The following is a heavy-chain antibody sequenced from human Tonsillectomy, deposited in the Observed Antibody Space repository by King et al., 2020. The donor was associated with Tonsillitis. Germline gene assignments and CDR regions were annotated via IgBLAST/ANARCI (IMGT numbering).Heavy chain of an antibody. D-gene: IGHD3-16*01. V-gene: IGHV3-7*03. J-gene: IGHJ4*02. CDR1: GFTFSNYW. CDR2: IKQDGSEK. Sequence: VQLVESGGGLVQPGGSLRLSCAASGFTFSNYWMNWVRQAPGKGLEWVANIKQDGSEKYDVDSVKGRFSISRDNAKNSLYLQMDSLRAEDTALYYCVAGGGWLFDYWGQGTLVTVSS. CDR3: VAGGGWLFDY.